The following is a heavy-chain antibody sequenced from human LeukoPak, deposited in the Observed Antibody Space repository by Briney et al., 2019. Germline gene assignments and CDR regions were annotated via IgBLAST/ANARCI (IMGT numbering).Heavy chain of an antibody. CDR2: ISSSGSTI. D-gene: IGHD1-26*01. J-gene: IGHJ4*02. V-gene: IGHV3-48*04. CDR3: ARNSGSYDFDY. CDR1: GFSFSSYT. Sequence: PGGSLRLSCAASGFSFSSYTMNWVRQAPGKGLEWVSYISSSGSTIYYADSVKGRFTISRDNAKNSLYLQMNSLRAEDTAVYYCARNSGSYDFDYWGQGTLVTVSS.